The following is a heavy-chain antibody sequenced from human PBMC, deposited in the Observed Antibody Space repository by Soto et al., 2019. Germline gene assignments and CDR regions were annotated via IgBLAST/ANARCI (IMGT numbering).Heavy chain of an antibody. CDR2: IKQDGSDK. J-gene: IGHJ3*02. V-gene: IGHV3-7*01. Sequence: EVQLVESGGGLVQPGGSLRVSCAASGFTVSSYWMSWFRQAPGKGLEWVANIKQDGSDKYYVDSVKGRFTISRDNAKNSLYLQMSSLRSEDTAVYYCARDRDHSAYNAFDIWGQGTMVTVSS. CDR1: GFTVSSYW. CDR3: ARDRDHSAYNAFDI. D-gene: IGHD3-22*01.